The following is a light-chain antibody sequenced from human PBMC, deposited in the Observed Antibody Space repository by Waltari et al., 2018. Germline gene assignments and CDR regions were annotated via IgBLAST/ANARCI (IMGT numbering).Light chain of an antibody. CDR2: AVS. CDR3: QQTYSSLS. CDR1: QSINNN. V-gene: IGKV1-39*01. J-gene: IGKJ4*01. Sequence: DIQMTQSPSSLSASVGDRATITCRASQSINNNLNWYKQKPGIAPKLLNYAVSSLQGGVPSMFSGSGSGTDFTLTSASLQPEELASYYWQQTYSSLSFGGGTKVEVK.